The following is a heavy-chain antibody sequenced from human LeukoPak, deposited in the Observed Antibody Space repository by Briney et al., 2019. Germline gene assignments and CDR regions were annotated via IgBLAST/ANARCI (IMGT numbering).Heavy chain of an antibody. D-gene: IGHD3-10*01. CDR1: GFTFSSYA. J-gene: IGHJ4*02. Sequence: GRSLRLSCAASGFTFSSYAMHWVSQAPGKGLEWVSIISSGGSYEYYADSVKGRFTISRDNSKNTLYLQLNSLRAEDTAVYYCARDSTYYYASGSSGPHYFDNWGQGTLVTVSS. CDR3: ARDSTYYYASGSSGPHYFDN. V-gene: IGHV3-30*01. CDR2: ISSGGSYE.